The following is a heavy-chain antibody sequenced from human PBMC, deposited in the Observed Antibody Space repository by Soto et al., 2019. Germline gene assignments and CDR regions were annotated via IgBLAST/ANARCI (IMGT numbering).Heavy chain of an antibody. V-gene: IGHV3-30-3*01. D-gene: IGHD3-16*01. CDR3: ARDGMRDYVWGSYELPDY. J-gene: IGHJ4*02. CDR1: GFTFSSYA. Sequence: GGSLRLSCAASGFTFSSYAMHWVRQAPGKGLEWVAVISYDGSNKYYADSVKGRFTISRDNAKNSLYLQMNSLRAEDTAVYYCARDGMRDYVWGSYELPDYWGQGTLVTVSS. CDR2: ISYDGSNK.